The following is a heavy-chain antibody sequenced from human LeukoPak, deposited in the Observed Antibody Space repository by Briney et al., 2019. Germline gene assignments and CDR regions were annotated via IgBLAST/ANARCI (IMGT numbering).Heavy chain of an antibody. D-gene: IGHD3-22*01. J-gene: IGHJ4*02. Sequence: GESLRLSCAASGFTFSSYGMHWVRRAPGKGLEWVAVISYDGSNKYYADSAKGRFTISRDNSKNTLYLQMNSLRAEDTAVYYCAKSAAITMIVVVEIDYWGQGTLVTVSS. CDR3: AKSAAITMIVVVEIDY. V-gene: IGHV3-30*18. CDR1: GFTFSSYG. CDR2: ISYDGSNK.